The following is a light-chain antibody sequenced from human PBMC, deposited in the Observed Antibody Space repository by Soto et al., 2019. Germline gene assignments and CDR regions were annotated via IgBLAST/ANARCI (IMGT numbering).Light chain of an antibody. CDR1: SSNIGTNT. CDR2: SND. J-gene: IGLJ3*02. Sequence: QSVLTQPPSASGTPGQRVPISCSGSSSNIGTNTVNWYQQLPGTAPKLLIYSNDQRPSGVPDRFSGSKSGTSASLAISGLQSEDEADYYCAAWDDSLNGGVFGGGTKVTVL. CDR3: AAWDDSLNGGV. V-gene: IGLV1-44*01.